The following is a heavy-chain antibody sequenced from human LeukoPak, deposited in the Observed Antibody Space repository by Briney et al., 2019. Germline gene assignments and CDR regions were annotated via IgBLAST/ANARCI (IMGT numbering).Heavy chain of an antibody. V-gene: IGHV3-48*03. D-gene: IGHD4-23*01. CDR1: GFTFSSYA. J-gene: IGHJ4*02. CDR2: ISSSGSTI. Sequence: GGSLRLSCATSGFTFSSYAMHWVRQAPGKGLEWVSYISSSGSTIYYADSVKGRFTISRDNAKNSLYLQMNSLRAEDTAVYYCARDYGGSSPFDYWGQGTLVTVSS. CDR3: ARDYGGSSPFDY.